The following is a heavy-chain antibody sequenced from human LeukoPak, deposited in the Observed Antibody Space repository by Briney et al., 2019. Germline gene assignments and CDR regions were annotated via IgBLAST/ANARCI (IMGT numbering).Heavy chain of an antibody. CDR2: LYTSGTT. D-gene: IGHD6-19*01. Sequence: PSETLSLTCTVSGGSISSGSYYWTWIRQPAGKGLEWIGHLYTSGTTDYNPSLQSRVTISADTSKHQFSLRLTSVTAADTAVYYCARAGGSVGWYGTIDSWGQGTLVTVFS. CDR1: GGSISSGSYY. J-gene: IGHJ4*02. CDR3: ARAGGSVGWYGTIDS. V-gene: IGHV4-61*09.